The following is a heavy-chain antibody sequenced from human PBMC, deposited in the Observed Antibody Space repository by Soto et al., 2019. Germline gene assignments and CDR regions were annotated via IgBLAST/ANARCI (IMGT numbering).Heavy chain of an antibody. CDR2: ISSSGSTI. CDR1: GFTFSSYE. Sequence: GGSLRLSCAASGFTFSSYEMNWVRQALGKGLEWVSYISSSGSTIYYADSVKGRFTISRDNAKNSLYLQMNSLRAEDTAVYYCARGPVENSIWGYYGMDVWGQGTTVTVSS. V-gene: IGHV3-48*03. CDR3: ARGPVENSIWGYYGMDV. D-gene: IGHD2-21*01. J-gene: IGHJ6*02.